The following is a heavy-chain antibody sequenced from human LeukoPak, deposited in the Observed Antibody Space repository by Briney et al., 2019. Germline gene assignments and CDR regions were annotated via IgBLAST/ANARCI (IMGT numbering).Heavy chain of an antibody. CDR2: IYYSGST. CDR1: GGSISSYY. J-gene: IGHJ4*02. CDR3: ARHRYGDSHDY. V-gene: IGHV4-59*08. D-gene: IGHD4-17*01. Sequence: PSETLSLTCTVSGGSISSYYWSWIRQPPGKGLEWIGYIYYSGSTNYNPSLKSRVTISVDTSKNQFSLKLSSVTAADTAVYYCARHRYGDSHDYWGPGTLVTGSS.